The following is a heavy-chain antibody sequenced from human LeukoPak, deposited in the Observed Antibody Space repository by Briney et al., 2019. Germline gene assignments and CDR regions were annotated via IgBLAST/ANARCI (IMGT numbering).Heavy chain of an antibody. J-gene: IGHJ6*02. Sequence: GGSLRLSCAASEFTFNNYCTNWVRQAPGKGLEWVSSIYSSSSYIHYADSVKGRFTISRDNAKSSLYLQMNSLRAEDTAVYYCARAWLTGGSYYAMDVWGQGTTVTVSS. D-gene: IGHD3-10*01. V-gene: IGHV3-21*01. CDR2: IYSSSSYI. CDR3: ARAWLTGGSYYAMDV. CDR1: EFTFNNYC.